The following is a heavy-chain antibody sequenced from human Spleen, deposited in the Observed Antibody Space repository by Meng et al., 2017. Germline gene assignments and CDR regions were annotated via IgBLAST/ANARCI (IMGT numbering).Heavy chain of an antibody. V-gene: IGHV4-34*01. J-gene: IGHJ4*02. CDR2: INHSGST. CDR3: ARAGGSS. D-gene: IGHD6-13*01. CDR1: GGSFSGYY. Sequence: QLPPQQWGAGLLKPSASLSLTCSVYGGSFSGYYWSWIRQPPGKGLEWIGEINHSGSTNYNPSLKCRVTISVDTSKNQFSLKLSSVTAADTAVYYCARAGGSSWGQGTLVTVSS.